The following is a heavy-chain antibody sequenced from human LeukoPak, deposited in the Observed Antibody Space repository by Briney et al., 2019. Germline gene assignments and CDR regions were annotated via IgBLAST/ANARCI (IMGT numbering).Heavy chain of an antibody. CDR1: GFTFSSYG. CDR3: ARDPSDSSSWIKGYFQH. D-gene: IGHD6-13*01. Sequence: PGRSLRLSCAASGFTFSSYGMHWVRQAPGKGLEWVAVIWYDGSNKYYADSVKGRFTISRDNSKNTLYLQMNSLRAEDTAVYYCARDPSDSSSWIKGYFQHWGQGTLVTVSS. V-gene: IGHV3-33*01. CDR2: IWYDGSNK. J-gene: IGHJ1*01.